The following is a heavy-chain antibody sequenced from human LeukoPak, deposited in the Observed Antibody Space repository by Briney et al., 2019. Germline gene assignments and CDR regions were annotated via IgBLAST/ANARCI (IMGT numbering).Heavy chain of an antibody. CDR3: AELGITMIGGV. CDR1: GFTFSSYG. V-gene: IGHV3-23*01. CDR2: ISGSGGNT. Sequence: GGSLRLSCAASGFTFSSYGMSWVRQAPGKGLEWVSTISGSGGNTYYADSVKGRFTISRDNAKNSLYLQMNSLRAEDTAVYYCAELGITMIGGVWGKGTTVTISS. J-gene: IGHJ6*04. D-gene: IGHD3-10*02.